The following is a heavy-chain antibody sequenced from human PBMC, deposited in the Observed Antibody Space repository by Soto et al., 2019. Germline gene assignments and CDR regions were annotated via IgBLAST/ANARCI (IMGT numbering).Heavy chain of an antibody. CDR1: GFTFSSYA. D-gene: IGHD3-10*01. V-gene: IGHV3-30-3*01. CDR3: ARDGPMVRGVPAYYYCGMDV. Sequence: PGGSLRLSCAASGFTFSSYAMHWVRQAPGKGLERVAVISYDGSNKYYADSVKGRFTISRDNSKNTLYLQMNSLRAEDTAVYYCARDGPMVRGVPAYYYCGMDVWGQGTTVTVSS. CDR2: ISYDGSNK. J-gene: IGHJ6*02.